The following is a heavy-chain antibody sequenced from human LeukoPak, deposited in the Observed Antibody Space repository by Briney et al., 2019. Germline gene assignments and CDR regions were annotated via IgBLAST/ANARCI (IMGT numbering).Heavy chain of an antibody. Sequence: GGSLRLSCAASGFTVSSNYMSWVRQAPGKGLEWVSVIYSGGSTYYADSVKGRFTISRDNSKKTLYLQMNSLRAEDTAVYYCARGGLDSSGYVDYWGQGTLVTVSS. V-gene: IGHV3-53*01. D-gene: IGHD3-22*01. J-gene: IGHJ4*02. CDR2: IYSGGST. CDR3: ARGGLDSSGYVDY. CDR1: GFTVSSNY.